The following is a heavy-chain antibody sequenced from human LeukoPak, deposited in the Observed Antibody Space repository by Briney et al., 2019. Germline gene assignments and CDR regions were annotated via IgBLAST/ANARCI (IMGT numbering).Heavy chain of an antibody. CDR3: ARRVTGKGMITFGGVMTHYDY. Sequence: SETPSLTCTVSGGSISSSSYYWGWVRPPPGEGLGWVGGIYYSGGTYYNPSLKSRVTISVDTSKNQFSLKLSSVTAADTAVYYCARRVTGKGMITFGGVMTHYDYWGQGTLVTVSS. V-gene: IGHV4-39*01. CDR1: GGSISSSSYY. D-gene: IGHD3-16*01. J-gene: IGHJ4*02. CDR2: IYYSGGT.